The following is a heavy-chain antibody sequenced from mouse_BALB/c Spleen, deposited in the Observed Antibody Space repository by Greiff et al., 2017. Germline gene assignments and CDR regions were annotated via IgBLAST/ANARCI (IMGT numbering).Heavy chain of an antibody. CDR3: ARGDLFAY. Sequence: EVMLVESGGGLVQPGGSRKLSCAASGFTFSSFGMHWVRQAPEKGLEWVAYISSGSSTIYYADTVKGRFTISRDNPKNTLFLQMTSLRSEDTAMYYCARGDLFAYWGQGTLVTVSA. V-gene: IGHV5-17*02. D-gene: IGHD3-3*01. CDR1: GFTFSSFG. J-gene: IGHJ3*01. CDR2: ISSGSSTI.